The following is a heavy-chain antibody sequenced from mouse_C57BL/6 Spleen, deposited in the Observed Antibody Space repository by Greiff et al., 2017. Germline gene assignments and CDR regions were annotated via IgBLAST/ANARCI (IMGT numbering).Heavy chain of an antibody. V-gene: IGHV1-59*01. D-gene: IGHD2-5*01. CDR2: IDPSDSYT. J-gene: IGHJ2*01. CDR1: GYTFTSYW. Sequence: VQLQQPGAELVRPGTSVKLSCKASGYTFTSYWMHWVKQRPGQGLEWIGVIDPSDSYTNYNQKFKGKATLTVDTSSSTAYMQLSSLTSEDSAVYYCASRSYYSNYGGYFGYWGQGTTLTVSS. CDR3: ASRSYYSNYGGYFGY.